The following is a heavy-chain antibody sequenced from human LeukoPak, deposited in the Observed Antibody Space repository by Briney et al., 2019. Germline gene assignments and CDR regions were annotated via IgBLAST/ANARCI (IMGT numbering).Heavy chain of an antibody. V-gene: IGHV4-39*01. CDR2: VFCSGNS. Sequence: PTETLSLTCTVSGGSISTGRYFWAWIPQSPEKGLEWIGSVFCSGNSYKNASLKRRFTISVDTSKTQFFLEVHSVTVADSATYYCARQNQWLVLTWFDPWGTEPRSPSPQ. D-gene: IGHD6-19*01. CDR1: GGSISTGRYF. J-gene: IGHJ5*02. CDR3: ARQNQWLVLTWFDP.